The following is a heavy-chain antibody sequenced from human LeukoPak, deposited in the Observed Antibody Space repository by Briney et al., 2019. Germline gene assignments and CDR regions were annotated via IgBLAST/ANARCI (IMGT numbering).Heavy chain of an antibody. V-gene: IGHV4-30-4*01. CDR3: ARGYSSGWYEGAFDY. CDR2: IYYSGST. Sequence: PSETLSLTCTVSVGSISSGYYYWSWIRQPPGKGLEWIGYIYYSGSTYYNPSLKSRVTISVDTSKNQFSLKLSSVTAADTAVYYCARGYSSGWYEGAFDYWGQGTLVTVSS. D-gene: IGHD6-19*01. J-gene: IGHJ4*02. CDR1: VGSISSGYYY.